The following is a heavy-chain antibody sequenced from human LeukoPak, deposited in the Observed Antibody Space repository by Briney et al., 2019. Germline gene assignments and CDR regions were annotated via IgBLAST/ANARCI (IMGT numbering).Heavy chain of an antibody. CDR3: AKARGHYYGSGSSP. V-gene: IGHV3-53*01. J-gene: IGHJ5*02. Sequence: PGGSLRLSCAASGFTVSSGYMSWVRQAPGKGLEWVSVIYSGGGTYYADSVKGRFTISRDNSKNTLYLQMNSLRAEDTAVYYCAKARGHYYGSGSSPWGQGTLVTVSS. CDR2: IYSGGGT. D-gene: IGHD3-10*01. CDR1: GFTVSSGY.